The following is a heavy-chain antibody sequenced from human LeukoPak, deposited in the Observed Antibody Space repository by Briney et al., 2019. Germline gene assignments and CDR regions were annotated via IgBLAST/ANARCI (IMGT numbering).Heavy chain of an antibody. CDR1: GYTFTGYY. J-gene: IGHJ4*02. Sequence: ASVKVSCKASGYTFTGYYMHWVRQAPGQGLEWMGWVNPNSGDTNYAQKFQGRVTMTRDTTLSTAYMELSRLRSGDTAVYYCARETMIRGMPTFDYWGQGTLVTVSS. D-gene: IGHD3-10*01. V-gene: IGHV1-2*02. CDR2: VNPNSGDT. CDR3: ARETMIRGMPTFDY.